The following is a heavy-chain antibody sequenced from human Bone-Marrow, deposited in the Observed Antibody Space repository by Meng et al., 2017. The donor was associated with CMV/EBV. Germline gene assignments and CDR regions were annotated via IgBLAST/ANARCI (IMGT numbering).Heavy chain of an antibody. V-gene: IGHV3-66*02. CDR2: IHSGGTT. Sequence: GGSLRLSCAASRFSVNTNYMSWVRQTPGKGPEWVSIIHSGGTTHYADSVRGRFTISRDHTKNTLYLQMTSLRPDDSGVYYCARSLNTAADYWGQGTLVTVSS. J-gene: IGHJ4*02. D-gene: IGHD6-13*01. CDR1: RFSVNTNY. CDR3: ARSLNTAADY.